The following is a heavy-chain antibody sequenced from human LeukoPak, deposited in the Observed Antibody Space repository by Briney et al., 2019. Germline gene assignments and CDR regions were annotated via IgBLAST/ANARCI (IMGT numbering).Heavy chain of an antibody. Sequence: GGSLRLSCAASGFTFRNYALSWVRQAPGKRLEWVSSIGTSDNATCYADSVKGRFTISRDNSKNTLYLQMNSLRAEDTAVYYCARDQAFDWYYYYYGMDVWGLGTTVSVSS. D-gene: IGHD3-9*01. CDR3: ARDQAFDWYYYYYGMDV. CDR1: GFTFRNYA. CDR2: IGTSDNAT. J-gene: IGHJ6*02. V-gene: IGHV3-23*01.